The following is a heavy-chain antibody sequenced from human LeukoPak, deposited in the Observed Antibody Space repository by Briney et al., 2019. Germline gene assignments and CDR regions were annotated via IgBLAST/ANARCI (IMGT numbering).Heavy chain of an antibody. D-gene: IGHD7-27*01. V-gene: IGHV3-7*04. CDR1: GFTFSSYW. CDR3: GRFTRSGDSVY. Sequence: PGGSLRLSCAASGFTFSSYWMSWVRQAPGKVLEWVANIKQDGSEKQYVDSVKGRFAISRDNAENSLYLQMNSLKAEDTAVYYCGRFTRSGDSVYWGQGTLATVSS. J-gene: IGHJ4*02. CDR2: IKQDGSEK.